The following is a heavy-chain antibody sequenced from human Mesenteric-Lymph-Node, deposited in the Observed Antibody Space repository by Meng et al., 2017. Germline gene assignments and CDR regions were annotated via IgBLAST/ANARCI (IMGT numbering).Heavy chain of an antibody. V-gene: IGHV4-30-2*01. CDR3: VRDTRRGGGWFDP. CDR2: IYHGANI. D-gene: IGHD3-10*01. Sequence: QVQLQESGSGLVRPSRTLSLTCAVSGDSITSGDYSWTWIRQPPGKGLEWIGYIYHGANIYYTPSLRSRVTISVDKSRNQFSLKLTSVSAADTAVYYCVRDTRRGGGWFDPWGQGTLVTVSS. J-gene: IGHJ5*02. CDR1: GDSITSGDYS.